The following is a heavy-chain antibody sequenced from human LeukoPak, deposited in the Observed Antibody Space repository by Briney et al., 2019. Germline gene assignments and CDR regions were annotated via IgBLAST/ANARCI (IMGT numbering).Heavy chain of an antibody. Sequence: GASVKVSCKASGYTFTLYGISWVRQATGQGLEWMGWMNPNSGNTGYAQKFQGRVTMARNTSISTAYMELSSLRSEDTAVYYCARGRYLLGYCSSTSCYGGDCWGQGTLVTVSS. CDR1: GYTFTLYG. J-gene: IGHJ4*02. CDR3: ARGRYLLGYCSSTSCYGGDC. CDR2: MNPNSGNT. D-gene: IGHD2-2*01. V-gene: IGHV1-8*02.